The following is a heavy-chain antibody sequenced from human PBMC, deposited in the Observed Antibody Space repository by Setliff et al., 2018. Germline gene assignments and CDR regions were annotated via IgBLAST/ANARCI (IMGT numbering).Heavy chain of an antibody. CDR1: GFTFSSFW. J-gene: IGHJ3*02. CDR3: GRAGKPYAIDI. Sequence: GGSLRLSCAASGFTFSSFWVAWVRQSPGRGLEWVANINQDGSGKFYGDPVKGRFIISRDNSKNTLYLQMDSLRVDDTAVYYCGRAGKPYAIDIWGQGTMVTVSS. V-gene: IGHV3-7*04. CDR2: INQDGSGK.